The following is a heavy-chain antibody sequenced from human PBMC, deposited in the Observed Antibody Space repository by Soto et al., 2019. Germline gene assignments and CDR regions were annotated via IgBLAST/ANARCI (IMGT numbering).Heavy chain of an antibody. D-gene: IGHD5-18*01. CDR1: GGTVSSYA. J-gene: IGHJ6*02. Sequence: QGQLVQSGAEVKKRGSSVKVSCKASGGTVSSYAISWVRQAPGQGLEWMGGIMPIFGTANYAQKLQGRVTITADKSKSTDYMERSSLRSEDTAVYYCARERIQTGGMDVWGQGTTVTVSS. CDR2: IMPIFGTA. CDR3: ARERIQTGGMDV. V-gene: IGHV1-69*06.